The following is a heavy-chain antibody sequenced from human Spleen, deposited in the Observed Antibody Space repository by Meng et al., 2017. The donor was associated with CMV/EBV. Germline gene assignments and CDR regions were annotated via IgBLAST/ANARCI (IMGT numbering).Heavy chain of an antibody. J-gene: IGHJ4*02. Sequence: QRGWWGGGLVKPGWSLRLSCAASGFAFSTYWMHWVRQDPGKGPVWVLRINSAGSLTSYADSVKGRFTISRDNAKDTLYLQMDGLRADDTAIYFCARGMGDYWGQGSLVTVSS. V-gene: IGHV3-74*01. CDR1: GFAFSTYW. D-gene: IGHD2-8*01. CDR3: ARGMGDY. CDR2: INSAGSLT.